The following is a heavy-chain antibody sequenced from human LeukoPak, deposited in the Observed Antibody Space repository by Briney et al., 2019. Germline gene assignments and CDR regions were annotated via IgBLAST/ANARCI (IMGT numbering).Heavy chain of an antibody. D-gene: IGHD4-17*01. CDR1: GGSFSGYY. CDR3: ARDYGTKGWFDP. Sequence: SETLSLTCAVYGGSFSGYYWSWIRQPPGKGLEWIGEINHSGSTNYNPSLKSRVTISVDTSKNQFSLKLSSVTAADTAVYYCARDYGTKGWFDPWGQGTLVTVSS. J-gene: IGHJ5*02. CDR2: INHSGST. V-gene: IGHV4-34*01.